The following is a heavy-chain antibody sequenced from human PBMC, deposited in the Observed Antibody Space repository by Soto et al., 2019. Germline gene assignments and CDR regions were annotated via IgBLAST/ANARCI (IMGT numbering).Heavy chain of an antibody. J-gene: IGHJ5*02. Sequence: EVQLLESEGGLVQPGGSLRLSCATSGFTFSSYAMTWVRQAPGKGLEWVSSISNSGGNTYYADSVKGRFTISRDNPKNTVYLQMISLRAEDTALYYCAKPHTAAAAADHWGQGTLVTVSS. CDR3: AKPHTAAAAADH. V-gene: IGHV3-23*01. CDR2: ISNSGGNT. CDR1: GFTFSSYA. D-gene: IGHD6-13*01.